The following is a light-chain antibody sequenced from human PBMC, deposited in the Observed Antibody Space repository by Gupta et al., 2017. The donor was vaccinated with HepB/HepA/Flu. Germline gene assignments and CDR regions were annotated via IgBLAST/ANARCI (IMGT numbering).Light chain of an antibody. CDR2: GAI. J-gene: IGKJ1*01. V-gene: IGKV3-15*01. CDR1: QSVSSS. Sequence: EIVMTQSPATLSVSPGERATHSCRASQSVSSSLAWYQQKPGQAPRLLIYGAITSYTGIPARFSGSGFGKELTLTISSRQSEDFAVYYCQQDTPWPLWTFGQGTKVEIK. CDR3: QQDTPWPLWT.